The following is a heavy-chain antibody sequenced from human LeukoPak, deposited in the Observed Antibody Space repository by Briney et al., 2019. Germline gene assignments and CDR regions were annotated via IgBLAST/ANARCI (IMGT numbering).Heavy chain of an antibody. J-gene: IGHJ4*02. CDR3: ARGADRAKIAY. Sequence: KPSQTLSLTCAVYGGSFSGYYWSWIRQPPGKGLEWIGEMHPSGSTNYNPSLKNRVTISLDTSKNQFSLNLSFMTAADTAVYYCARGADRAKIAYWGQGTLVLVSS. V-gene: IGHV4-34*01. CDR1: GGSFSGYY. CDR2: MHPSGST.